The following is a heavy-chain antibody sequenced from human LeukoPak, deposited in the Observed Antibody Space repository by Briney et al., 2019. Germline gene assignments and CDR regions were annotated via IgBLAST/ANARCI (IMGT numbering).Heavy chain of an antibody. CDR1: GGSISSYY. V-gene: IGHV4-59*01. Sequence: SETLSLTCTVSGGSISSYYWSWIRQPPGKGLEWIGYIYYSGSTNYNPSLKSRVTISVDTSKNQFSLKLSSVTAADTAVYYCARESGNCSGGSCYGYWGQGTLVTVSS. J-gene: IGHJ4*02. CDR2: IYYSGST. D-gene: IGHD2-15*01. CDR3: ARESGNCSGGSCYGY.